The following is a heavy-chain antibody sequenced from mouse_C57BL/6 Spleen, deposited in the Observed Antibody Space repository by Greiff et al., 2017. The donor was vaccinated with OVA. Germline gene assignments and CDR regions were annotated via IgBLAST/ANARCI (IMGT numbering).Heavy chain of an antibody. J-gene: IGHJ2*01. D-gene: IGHD3-2*02. CDR1: GYTFTSYW. CDR2: IDPSDSYT. Sequence: QVHVKQPGAELVMPGASVKLSCKASGYTFTSYWMHWVKQRPGQGLEWIGEIDPSDSYTNYNQKFKGKSTLTVDKSSSTAYMQLSSLTSEDSAVYYCARGGQLRLDYWGQGTTLTVSS. CDR3: ARGGQLRLDY. V-gene: IGHV1-69*01.